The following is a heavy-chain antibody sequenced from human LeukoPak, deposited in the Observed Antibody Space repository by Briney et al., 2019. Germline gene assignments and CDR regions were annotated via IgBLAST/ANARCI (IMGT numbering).Heavy chain of an antibody. Sequence: GGSLRLSCAASGFTFSSYAMSWVRQAPGKGLEWVSAISGSGGSTYYADSVKGRFTISRDNSKNTLYLQMNSLRAEGTAVYYCAKDVTVAGTGIFDYWGQGTLVTVSS. CDR3: AKDVTVAGTGIFDY. J-gene: IGHJ4*02. D-gene: IGHD6-19*01. CDR1: GFTFSSYA. V-gene: IGHV3-23*01. CDR2: ISGSGGST.